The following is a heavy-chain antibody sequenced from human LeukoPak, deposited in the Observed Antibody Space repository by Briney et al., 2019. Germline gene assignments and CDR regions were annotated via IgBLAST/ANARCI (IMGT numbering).Heavy chain of an antibody. CDR2: IYKSESS. V-gene: IGHV4-59*01. D-gene: IGHD2-2*01. J-gene: IGHJ5*02. CDR1: GGSISSYY. Sequence: SETLSLTCTVSGGSISSYYWSWIRQPPGKGLEGIGYIYKSESSKYNPSLKSRVTISVDTSKNQISLKLSSVTAADTAVYYCAREQGPYCSSTSCQNWFDPWGQGTLVTVSS. CDR3: AREQGPYCSSTSCQNWFDP.